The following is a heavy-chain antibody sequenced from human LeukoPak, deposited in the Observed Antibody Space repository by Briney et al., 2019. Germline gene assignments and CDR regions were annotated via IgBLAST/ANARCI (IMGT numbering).Heavy chain of an antibody. Sequence: SQTLSLTCTVSGGSISSGSYYWSWIRQPAGKGLEWIGRIYTSGSTNYNPSLKSRVTISVDTSKNQFSLKLSSVTAADTAVYYCARERSWFGDVSYNWFDPWGQGTLVTVSS. CDR2: IYTSGST. V-gene: IGHV4-61*02. D-gene: IGHD3-10*01. CDR1: GGSISSGSYY. J-gene: IGHJ5*02. CDR3: ARERSWFGDVSYNWFDP.